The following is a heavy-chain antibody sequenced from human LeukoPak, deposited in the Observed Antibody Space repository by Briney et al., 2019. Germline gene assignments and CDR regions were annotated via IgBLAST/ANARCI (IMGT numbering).Heavy chain of an antibody. D-gene: IGHD2-15*01. CDR1: GGSVSGDY. CDR3: ARGRVYCSGGSCYYWFDP. V-gene: IGHV4-59*02. J-gene: IGHJ5*02. Sequence: PSETLSLTCTVSGGSVSGDYWSWIRQSPSKGLEWVGYIHYTAGTNYNPSLKSRVTMSVDTSKNQFSLRLRSMTAADTAVYYCARGRVYCSGGSCYYWFDPWGQGTLVTVSS. CDR2: IHYTAGT.